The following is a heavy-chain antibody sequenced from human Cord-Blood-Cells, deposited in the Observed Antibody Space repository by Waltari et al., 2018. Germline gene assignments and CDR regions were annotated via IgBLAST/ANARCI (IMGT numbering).Heavy chain of an antibody. Sequence: QLQLQESGPGLVKPSETLSLTCTVSGGSISSSSYYWGWIRQPPGKGREWIGSIYYSGSTYYNPSLKSRVTISVDTSNNQFSLKLSSVTAADTAVYYCARFGSWFDPWGQGTLVTVSS. CDR2: IYYSGST. V-gene: IGHV4-39*01. CDR1: GGSISSSSYY. D-gene: IGHD2-15*01. J-gene: IGHJ5*02. CDR3: ARFGSWFDP.